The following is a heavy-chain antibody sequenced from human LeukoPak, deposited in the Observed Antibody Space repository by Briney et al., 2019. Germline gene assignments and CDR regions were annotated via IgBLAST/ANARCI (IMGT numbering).Heavy chain of an antibody. Sequence: GGSLRLSCAASGFTFSSYSMNWVRQAPGKGLAWVSSIGSSGSSIYYADSVKGRFTIYRDNAKNSLYLQMNGLRAEDTAVYYCAREGIAARSEAFEYWGQGTLVTVSS. V-gene: IGHV3-21*01. CDR1: GFTFSSYS. D-gene: IGHD6-6*01. CDR2: IGSSGSSI. CDR3: AREGIAARSEAFEY. J-gene: IGHJ4*02.